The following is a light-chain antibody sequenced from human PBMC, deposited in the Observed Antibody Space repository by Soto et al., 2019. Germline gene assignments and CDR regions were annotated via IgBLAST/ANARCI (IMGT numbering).Light chain of an antibody. J-gene: IGLJ2*01. Sequence: QSVLTQPPSASGTPGQRVTMSCSGSSSNIGSNYVYWYQQFPGTAPKLLMYMNNQRPSGVPDRFSGSKSGTSASLAVSGLRSEDEGDYYCAAWDDSLSGVVFGGGTKVTVL. CDR3: AAWDDSLSGVV. CDR2: MNN. V-gene: IGLV1-47*01. CDR1: SSNIGSNY.